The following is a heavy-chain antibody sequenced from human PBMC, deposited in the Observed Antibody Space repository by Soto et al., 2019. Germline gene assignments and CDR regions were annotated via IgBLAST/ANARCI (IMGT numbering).Heavy chain of an antibody. D-gene: IGHD6-13*01. CDR1: GGSISSGGYY. Sequence: QVQLQESGPGLVKPSQTLSLTCTVSGGSISSGGYYWSWIRQHPGKGLEWIGYIYYSGSTYYNPSLKSRVTISVDTSKNQFSLKLSSVNAADTAVYYCARVGAAGVAYYYYYMDVWGKGTTVTVSS. J-gene: IGHJ6*03. CDR3: ARVGAAGVAYYYYYMDV. V-gene: IGHV4-31*03. CDR2: IYYSGST.